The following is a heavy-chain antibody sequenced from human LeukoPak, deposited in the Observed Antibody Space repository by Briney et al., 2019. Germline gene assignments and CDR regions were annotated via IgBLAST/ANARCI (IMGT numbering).Heavy chain of an antibody. CDR1: GFTFSSYS. V-gene: IGHV3-21*01. Sequence: GGSLRLSCAASGFTFSSYSMNWVRQAPGKGLEWVSSISSSSYIYYADSVKGRFTISRDNAKNSLYLQMNSLRAEDTAVYYCARGADTAMVTGSDYWGQGTLVTVSS. J-gene: IGHJ4*02. D-gene: IGHD5-18*01. CDR2: ISSSSYI. CDR3: ARGADTAMVTGSDY.